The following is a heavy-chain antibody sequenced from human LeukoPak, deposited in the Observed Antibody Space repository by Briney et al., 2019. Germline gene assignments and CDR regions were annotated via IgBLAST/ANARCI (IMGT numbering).Heavy chain of an antibody. CDR3: ARVGGINSSSWYFDY. CDR2: IYYSGTT. V-gene: IGHV4-59*01. CDR1: GGSISTYY. D-gene: IGHD6-13*01. Sequence: SETLSLTCTVSGGSISTYYWSWIRQPPGEGLEWIGSIYYSGTTNSNPSLKSRATISVDTSKNHLSLKVSSVTAADTAVYYCARVGGINSSSWYFDYWGQGTLVTVSS. J-gene: IGHJ4*02.